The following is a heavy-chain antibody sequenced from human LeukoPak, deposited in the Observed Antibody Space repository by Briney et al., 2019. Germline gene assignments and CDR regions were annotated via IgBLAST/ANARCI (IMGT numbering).Heavy chain of an antibody. Sequence: ASVKVSCKASGYTFTSYGISWVRQAPGQGLEWMGWISAYNGNTNYAQKLQGRVTMTTVTSTSTAYMELRSLRSDDTAVYYCARSRGQPAADLLFDYWGQGTLVTVSS. CDR3: ARSRGQPAADLLFDY. CDR2: ISAYNGNT. D-gene: IGHD2-2*01. V-gene: IGHV1-18*01. J-gene: IGHJ4*02. CDR1: GYTFTSYG.